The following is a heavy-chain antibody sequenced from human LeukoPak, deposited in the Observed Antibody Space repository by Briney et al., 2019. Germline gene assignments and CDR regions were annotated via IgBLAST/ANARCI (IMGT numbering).Heavy chain of an antibody. CDR2: INHSGST. D-gene: IGHD3-9*01. Sequence: SETLSLTCSVSGGSIRSSGYYWSWIRQPPGKGLEWIGEINHSGSTNYNPSLKSRVTISVDTSKNQFSLKLSSVTAADTAVYYCARRSVTYYDILTGYYNRAGWAFDYWGQGTLVTVSS. CDR1: GGSIRSSGYY. CDR3: ARRSVTYYDILTGYYNRAGWAFDY. V-gene: IGHV4-39*07. J-gene: IGHJ4*02.